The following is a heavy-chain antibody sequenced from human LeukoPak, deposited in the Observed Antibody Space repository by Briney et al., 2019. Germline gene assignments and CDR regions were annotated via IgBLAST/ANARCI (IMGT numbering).Heavy chain of an antibody. Sequence: PGGSLRLSCAASGFTFSSYAMSWVRQAPGKGLEWVSALSGSGTSTYYADSVKGRFTISRDNAKNSLYLQMNSLRAEDTAVYYCARDTRYSSSKPIYWGQGTLVTVSS. J-gene: IGHJ4*02. CDR2: LSGSGTST. CDR1: GFTFSSYA. V-gene: IGHV3-23*01. D-gene: IGHD6-6*01. CDR3: ARDTRYSSSKPIY.